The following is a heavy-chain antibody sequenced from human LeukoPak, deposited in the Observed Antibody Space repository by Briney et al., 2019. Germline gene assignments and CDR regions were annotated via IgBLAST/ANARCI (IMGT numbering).Heavy chain of an antibody. CDR3: AKDSGSYHYYYYGMDV. J-gene: IGHJ6*02. CDR1: GFTFTSSG. CDR2: IWYDGSNK. Sequence: GGSLRLSCEASGFTFTSSGMHWVRQAPGKGLEWVAVIWYDGSNKNYADSVKGRFTISRDNSKNTLYLQMNSLRAEDTAVYYCAKDSGSYHYYYYGMDVWGQGTTVTVSS. V-gene: IGHV3-33*06. D-gene: IGHD1-26*01.